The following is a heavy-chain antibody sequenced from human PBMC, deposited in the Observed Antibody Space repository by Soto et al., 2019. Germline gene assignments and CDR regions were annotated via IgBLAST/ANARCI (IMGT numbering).Heavy chain of an antibody. J-gene: IGHJ5*02. CDR1: GYTFTSNY. D-gene: IGHD2-2*02. CDR3: ARFTCSRDSCYTVGWFDP. V-gene: IGHV1-46*01. Sequence: ASVKVSCKASGYTFTSNYMHWFRRAPGQGLEWMGIINTSSGSTRNALNFQGRVTMTRDTSTSTVYMELSSLRSEDTAVYYCARFTCSRDSCYTVGWFDPWGQGTLVTVSS. CDR2: INTSSGST.